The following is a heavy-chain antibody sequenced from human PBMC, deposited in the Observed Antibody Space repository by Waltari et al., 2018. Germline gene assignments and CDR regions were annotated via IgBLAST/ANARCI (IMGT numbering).Heavy chain of an antibody. CDR3: ARDSSYYYDSSGYYLPGVGYYGMDV. Sequence: EVQLVESGGGLVTPGGSLRLSCAASGFTFSSYSMNWVRQAPGQGLEWVPSISSSSSYIYYADSVKGRFTISRDNAKNSLYLQMNSLRAEDTAVYYCARDSSYYYDSSGYYLPGVGYYGMDVWGQGTTVTVSS. CDR2: ISSSSSYI. CDR1: GFTFSSYS. D-gene: IGHD3-22*01. J-gene: IGHJ6*02. V-gene: IGHV3-21*01.